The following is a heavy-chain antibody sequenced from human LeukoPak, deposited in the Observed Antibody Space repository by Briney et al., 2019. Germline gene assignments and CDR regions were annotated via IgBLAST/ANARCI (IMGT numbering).Heavy chain of an antibody. D-gene: IGHD2-15*01. CDR2: IYGSDDKT. J-gene: IGHJ5*02. V-gene: IGHV3-23*01. CDR1: GFTFSSYW. Sequence: GSLRLSCAASGFTFSSYWMSWVRQAPGKGLELVSGIYGSDDKTVYGDAVKGRFTISRDNSKNTLYLQMNSLRADDTAVYYCAKTQGYYDAWGQGALVTVSS. CDR3: AKTQGYYDA.